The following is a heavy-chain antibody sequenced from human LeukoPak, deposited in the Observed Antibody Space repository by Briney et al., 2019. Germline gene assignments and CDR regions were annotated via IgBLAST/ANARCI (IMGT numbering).Heavy chain of an antibody. CDR3: ARVEEGYGSGRRENYYYYYMDV. Sequence: KASETLSLTCTVSGGSISSYYWSWIRQPPGKGLEWIGYIYYSGSTNYNPSLKSRVTISVDTSKNQFSLKLTSVTAADTAAYYCARVEEGYGSGRRENYYYYYMDVWGKGTTVTISS. CDR2: IYYSGST. D-gene: IGHD3-10*01. CDR1: GGSISSYY. V-gene: IGHV4-59*01. J-gene: IGHJ6*03.